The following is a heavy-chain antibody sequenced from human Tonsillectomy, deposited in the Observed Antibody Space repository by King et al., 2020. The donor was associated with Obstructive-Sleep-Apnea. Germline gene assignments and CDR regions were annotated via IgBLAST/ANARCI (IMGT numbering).Heavy chain of an antibody. V-gene: IGHV4-59*08. CDR1: GGSISSYY. CDR3: ARHAGDIVVVPAAIDY. Sequence: QLQESGPGLVKPSETLSLTCTVSGGSISSYYWSWIRQPPGKGLEWIGYIYYSGSTNYNPSLKSRVTISVDTSKNQFSLKLSSVTAADTAVYYCARHAGDIVVVPAAIDYWGQGTLVTVSS. CDR2: IYYSGST. D-gene: IGHD2-2*01. J-gene: IGHJ4*02.